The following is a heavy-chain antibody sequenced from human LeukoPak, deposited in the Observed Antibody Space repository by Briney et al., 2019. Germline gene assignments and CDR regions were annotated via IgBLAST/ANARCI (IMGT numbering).Heavy chain of an antibody. CDR1: GFTFSTYA. D-gene: IGHD2-15*01. J-gene: IGHJ4*02. CDR3: ARERCSGGSCFSNSDY. V-gene: IGHV3-23*01. CDR2: VSGTGGRT. Sequence: GGSLRLSCAASGFTFSTYAMSWVRQAPGKGLEWVSVVSGTGGRTYYADSVKGRFTISRDNSKNTLYLQMNSLRAEDTAVYYCARERCSGGSCFSNSDYWGQGTLVTVSS.